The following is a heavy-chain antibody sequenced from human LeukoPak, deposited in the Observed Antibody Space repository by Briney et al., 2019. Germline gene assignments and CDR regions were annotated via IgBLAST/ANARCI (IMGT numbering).Heavy chain of an antibody. CDR3: ARDDSRITMIVAGRSFDP. V-gene: IGHV1-2*02. Sequence: ASVKVSCKASGYTFTGYYINWVRQAPGQGLEWMGWINPNSGGTNYAQKFQGGVTMTRDTSISTASMELRRLTSDDTAVYCARDDSRITMIVAGRSFDPWGQGTLVTVSS. J-gene: IGHJ5*02. D-gene: IGHD3-22*01. CDR1: GYTFTGYY. CDR2: INPNSGGT.